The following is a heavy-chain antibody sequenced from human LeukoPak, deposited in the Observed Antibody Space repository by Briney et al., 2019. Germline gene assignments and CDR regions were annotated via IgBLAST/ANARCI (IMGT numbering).Heavy chain of an antibody. Sequence: PTETLSLAWTVVGGSISSYYGSWIRPPPGEGLGWVGYIYYSGSTTSNPSLQSRVTISVDTSKSQHSLKPSSVTAADTAVYYRARGGRWYSSSWYGSQVYACDIWGQGTMVTVSS. CDR1: GGSISSYY. D-gene: IGHD6-13*01. CDR3: ARGGRWYSSSWYGSQVYACDI. CDR2: IYYSGST. J-gene: IGHJ3*02. V-gene: IGHV4-59*12.